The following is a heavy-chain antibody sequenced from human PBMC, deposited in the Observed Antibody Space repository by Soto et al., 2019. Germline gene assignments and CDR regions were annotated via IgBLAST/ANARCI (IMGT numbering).Heavy chain of an antibody. J-gene: IGHJ3*01. Sequence: KSSETLSLTCSVSGGSINSFYWSWIRRAPGKGLKWIGYISDIGRTDYNPSLKSRITISLDTSKDQISLNLRSVTAADTALYFCARLPGTSVLDGFDLWGPGTMVTVSS. V-gene: IGHV4-59*01. CDR3: ARLPGTSVLDGFDL. D-gene: IGHD6-6*01. CDR1: GGSINSFY. CDR2: ISDIGRT.